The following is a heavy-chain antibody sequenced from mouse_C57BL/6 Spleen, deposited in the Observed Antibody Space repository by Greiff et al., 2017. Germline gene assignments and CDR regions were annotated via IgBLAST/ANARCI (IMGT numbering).Heavy chain of an antibody. V-gene: IGHV5-17*01. D-gene: IGHD3-1*01. CDR2: ISSGSSTI. CDR1: GFTFSDYG. Sequence: EVPGVESGGGLVKPGGSLKLSCAASGFTFSDYGMHWVRQAPEKGLEWVAYISSGSSTIYYADTVKGRFPISRDDAKNTLFLQMTSLRSEDTAMYYCARCGRRGYYARDYWGQGTSVTVSS. CDR3: ARCGRRGYYARDY. J-gene: IGHJ4*01.